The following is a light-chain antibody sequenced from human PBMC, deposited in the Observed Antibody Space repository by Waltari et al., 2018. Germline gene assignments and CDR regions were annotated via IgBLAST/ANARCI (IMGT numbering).Light chain of an antibody. CDR3: RQSDSLPLT. CDR1: QTINKY. J-gene: IGKJ4*01. V-gene: IGKV1-39*01. Sequence: DIQMTQSPSSLSASVGDRVTITCRASQTINKYLNWYQKKPGRAPKVLISVISYLHTGVPSRFSGSGSGTDFTLTISSLQPEDFATYYCRQSDSLPLTFGGGTKVEIK. CDR2: VIS.